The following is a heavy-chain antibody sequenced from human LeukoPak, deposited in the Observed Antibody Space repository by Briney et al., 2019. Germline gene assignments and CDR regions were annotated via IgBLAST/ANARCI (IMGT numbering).Heavy chain of an antibody. Sequence: GGSLRLSCAASGFTFSNYWMSWVRQAPGKGLEWVANIKQEGSEKDHVDSVKGRFTISRDNAKNPLYLQMNSLRAEDTAVYFCARVSSGYYLDYWGQGTLVTVSS. D-gene: IGHD3-22*01. CDR1: GFTFSNYW. J-gene: IGHJ4*02. CDR2: IKQEGSEK. CDR3: ARVSSGYYLDY. V-gene: IGHV3-7*03.